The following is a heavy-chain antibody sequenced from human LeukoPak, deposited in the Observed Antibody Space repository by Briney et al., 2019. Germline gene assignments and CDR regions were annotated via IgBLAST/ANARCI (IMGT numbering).Heavy chain of an antibody. V-gene: IGHV3-23*01. CDR3: ARAGHCTNGICYTPDFDY. J-gene: IGHJ4*02. Sequence: GGSLRLSCVASGFTFSSYAMSWVRQAPGKGLEWVSTITDSGGNTYYAAPVKGRFTISRDNSKNTLYLQMNSLRAEDTAVYYCARAGHCTNGICYTPDFDYWGQGTLVTVSS. D-gene: IGHD2-8*01. CDR1: GFTFSSYA. CDR2: ITDSGGNT.